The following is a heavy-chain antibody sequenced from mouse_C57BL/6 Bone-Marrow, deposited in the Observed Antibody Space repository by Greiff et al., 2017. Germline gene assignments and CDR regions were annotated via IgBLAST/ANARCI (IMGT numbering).Heavy chain of an antibody. Sequence: QVQLQQPGAELVMPGASVKLSCKASGYTFTSYWMHWVKQRPGQGLEWIGEIDPSDSYTNYNQKFKGKSTLTVDKSSSTAYMQLSSLTSEDSAVYDCATERRLRFAYWGQGTLVTVSA. J-gene: IGHJ3*01. D-gene: IGHD3-2*02. V-gene: IGHV1-69*01. CDR1: GYTFTSYW. CDR3: ATERRLRFAY. CDR2: IDPSDSYT.